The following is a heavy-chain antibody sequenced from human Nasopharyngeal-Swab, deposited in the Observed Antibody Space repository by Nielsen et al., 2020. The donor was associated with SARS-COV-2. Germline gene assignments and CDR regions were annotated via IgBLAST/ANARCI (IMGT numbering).Heavy chain of an antibody. J-gene: IGHJ4*02. CDR2: ISSSSSTI. CDR3: ARDSGFTFGYWIFDY. D-gene: IGHD3-22*01. Sequence: VRQAPGKGLEWVSYISSSSSTIYYADSVKGRFTISRDSSKNTLYLQMNSLRAEDTAVYYCARDSGFTFGYWIFDYWGQGTLVTVSS. V-gene: IGHV3-48*01.